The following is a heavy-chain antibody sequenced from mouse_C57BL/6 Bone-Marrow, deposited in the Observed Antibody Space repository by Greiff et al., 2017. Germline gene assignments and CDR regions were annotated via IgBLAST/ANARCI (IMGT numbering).Heavy chain of an antibody. D-gene: IGHD3-2*01. CDR3: AKSRQSWRCSEDLDF. Sequence: QVQLQQSGAELVRPGASVKLSCKASGYTFTSYGISWVKQRPGQGLEWIGEIYPRSGNTYYNEKFKGKATLTADKSSSTAYMELRSLTSEHSAVYFCAKSRQSWRCSEDLDFGGQGTAVTVSS. CDR1: GYTFTSYG. J-gene: IGHJ4*01. CDR2: IYPRSGNT. V-gene: IGHV1-81*01.